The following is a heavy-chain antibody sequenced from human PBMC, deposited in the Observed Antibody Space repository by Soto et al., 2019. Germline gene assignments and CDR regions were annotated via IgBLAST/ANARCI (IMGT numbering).Heavy chain of an antibody. CDR2: ISRDGSNK. Sequence: QVQVVESGGGVVQPGRSLRLSCAASGFTFSRYAIHWVRQAPGKGLEWVAVISRDGSNKYYVDSVQGRFTISRDNSKNTLYLQMNSLRDEDTAVYYCARSRNSAGADSFDFWGQGTLVTVSS. D-gene: IGHD3-10*01. CDR1: GFTFSRYA. CDR3: ARSRNSAGADSFDF. V-gene: IGHV3-30*04. J-gene: IGHJ4*02.